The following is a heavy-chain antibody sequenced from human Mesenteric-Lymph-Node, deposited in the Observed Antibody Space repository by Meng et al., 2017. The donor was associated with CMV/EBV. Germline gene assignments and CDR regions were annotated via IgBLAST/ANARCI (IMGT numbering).Heavy chain of an antibody. CDR1: GFTFSSYW. Sequence: ETLSLTCAASGFTFSSYWMSWVRQAPGKGLEWVANIKQDGSEKYYVDSVKGRFTISRDNAKNSLYLQMNSLRAEDTAVYYCAKDIPEGYFDYWGQGALVTVSS. V-gene: IGHV3-7*01. CDR2: IKQDGSEK. CDR3: AKDIPEGYFDY. J-gene: IGHJ4*02.